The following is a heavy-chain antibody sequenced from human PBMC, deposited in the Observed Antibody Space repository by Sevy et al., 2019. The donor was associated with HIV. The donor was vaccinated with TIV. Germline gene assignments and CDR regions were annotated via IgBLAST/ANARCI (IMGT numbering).Heavy chain of an antibody. D-gene: IGHD1-26*01. CDR3: ARGRVGATTSYYFDY. Sequence: SLRLSCAASGFTFSSYAMHWVRQAPGKGLEWVGFIWHDGSQKYYADSVRGRFTFSRDNSKNTLFLQVSSLRAEDTAVYYCARGRVGATTSYYFDYWGQGTLVTVSS. J-gene: IGHJ4*02. CDR2: IWHDGSQK. CDR1: GFTFSSYA. V-gene: IGHV3-33*01.